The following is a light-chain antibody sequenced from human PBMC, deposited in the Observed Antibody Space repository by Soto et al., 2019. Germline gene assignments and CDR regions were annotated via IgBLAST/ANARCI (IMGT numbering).Light chain of an antibody. CDR3: QQYYRTPWT. J-gene: IGKJ1*01. CDR1: QSVLYSSNNKNY. CDR2: WAS. V-gene: IGKV4-1*01. Sequence: DIVMTQSPDSLAVSLGERATINCKSSQSVLYSSNNKNYLAWYQQKPGQPPKLLIYWASTRESGVPDRFGGSWDGKDLTLNISSLQAEDVAVYCCQQYYRTPWTFGQGTKVEIK.